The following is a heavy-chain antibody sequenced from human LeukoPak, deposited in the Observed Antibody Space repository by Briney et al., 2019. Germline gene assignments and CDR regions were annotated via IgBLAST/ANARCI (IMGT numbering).Heavy chain of an antibody. V-gene: IGHV1-46*01. J-gene: IGHJ4*02. CDR2: INPSGGST. Sequence: ASVKVSCKASGYTFTDHYMYWVRQAPGQGLEWMGIINPSGGSTTYAQKYQGRVTMTRDTSTSTVYMELSSLRSEDTAMYYCARAYGGNSPFDYWGQGSLVTVSS. CDR3: ARAYGGNSPFDY. CDR1: GYTFTDHY. D-gene: IGHD4-23*01.